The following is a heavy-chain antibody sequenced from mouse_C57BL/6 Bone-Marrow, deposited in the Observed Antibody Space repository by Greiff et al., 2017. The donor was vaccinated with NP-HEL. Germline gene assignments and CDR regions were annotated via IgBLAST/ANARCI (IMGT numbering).Heavy chain of an antibody. Sequence: EVMLVESGGGLVQPGGSMKLSCVASGFTFSNYWMNWVRQSPEKGLEWVAQIRLKSDNYATHYAESVKGRFTISRDDSKSSVYLQMNNLRAEDTGIYYCTALITTVPYWYFDVWGTGTTVTVSS. CDR1: GFTFSNYW. D-gene: IGHD1-1*01. CDR2: IRLKSDNYAT. V-gene: IGHV6-3*01. J-gene: IGHJ1*03. CDR3: TALITTVPYWYFDV.